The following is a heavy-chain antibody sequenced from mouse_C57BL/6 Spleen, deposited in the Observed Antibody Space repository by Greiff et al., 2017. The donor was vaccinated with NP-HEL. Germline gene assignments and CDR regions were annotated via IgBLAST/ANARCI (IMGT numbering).Heavy chain of an antibody. CDR1: GFSFHTYA. CDR2: IRSKSNNYAT. J-gene: IGHJ4*01. V-gene: IGHV10-1*01. CDR3: VRHDYYGTDY. Sequence: GGGLVQPKGSLKLSCAASGFSFHTYAMNWVRQAPGKGLEWVARIRSKSNNYATYYADSVKDRFTISRDDSESMLYLQMNNLKTEDTAMYYCVRHDYYGTDYWGQGTSVTVSS.